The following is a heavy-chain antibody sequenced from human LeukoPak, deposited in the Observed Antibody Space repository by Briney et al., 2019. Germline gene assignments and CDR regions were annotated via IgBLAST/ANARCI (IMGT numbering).Heavy chain of an antibody. Sequence: GGSLRLSCAASGFTLTTYGMNWVRQAPGKGLEWVTYISSSSSAINYADSVKGRFTISRDNAKNSLYLQMNSLRVEDTAVYYCVRDSSGYKSFDLWGQGTMATVSS. CDR3: VRDSSGYKSFDL. CDR1: GFTLTTYG. D-gene: IGHD3-22*01. V-gene: IGHV3-48*04. J-gene: IGHJ3*01. CDR2: ISSSSSAI.